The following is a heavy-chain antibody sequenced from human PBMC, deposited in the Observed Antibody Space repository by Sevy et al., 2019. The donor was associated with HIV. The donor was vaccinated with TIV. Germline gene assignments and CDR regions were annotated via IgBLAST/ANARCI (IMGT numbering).Heavy chain of an antibody. J-gene: IGHJ6*02. CDR3: AGDRYSNIAVRYYDYYYGMDV. CDR2: ISSSSYI. V-gene: IGHV3-21*01. CDR1: GFTFSSYS. Sequence: GGSLRLSCAASGFTFSSYSMNWVRQAPGKGLEWASSISSSSYIYYADSVKGLFTISRDNAKNSLYLQMNSLRAEDTAVYYGAGDRYSNIAVRYYDYYYGMDVWGQGTTVTVSS. D-gene: IGHD3-10*01.